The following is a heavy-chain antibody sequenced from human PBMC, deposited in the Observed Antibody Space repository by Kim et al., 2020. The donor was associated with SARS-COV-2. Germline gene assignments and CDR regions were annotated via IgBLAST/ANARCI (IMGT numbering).Heavy chain of an antibody. D-gene: IGHD2-2*01. V-gene: IGHV3-23*01. Sequence: GGSLRLSCAASGFTFSNSAMSWVRQAPGKGLEWVSGVFGSGSATYYADSVKGRLTISRDNTKNILYLQMNNLRAEDTAVYYCAKHHHVTSVTFYWYFELWGRGTLVAVSS. J-gene: IGHJ2*01. CDR1: GFTFSNSA. CDR3: AKHHHVTSVTFYWYFEL. CDR2: VFGSGSAT.